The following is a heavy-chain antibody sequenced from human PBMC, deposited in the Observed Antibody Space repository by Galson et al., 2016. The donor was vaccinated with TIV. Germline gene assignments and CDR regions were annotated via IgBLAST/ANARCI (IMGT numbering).Heavy chain of an antibody. CDR2: ISDSGRS. Sequence: SETLSLTCTISSDSIFNFYVSWIRQPPGEGLEWIAYISDSGRSNKSPSLESRVTISVDTSKKQISLKLKSVTAADTAVYYCARDLGLGVFDVWGQGTMVSVS. V-gene: IGHV4-59*01. CDR3: ARDLGLGVFDV. J-gene: IGHJ3*01. D-gene: IGHD7-27*01. CDR1: SDSIFNFY.